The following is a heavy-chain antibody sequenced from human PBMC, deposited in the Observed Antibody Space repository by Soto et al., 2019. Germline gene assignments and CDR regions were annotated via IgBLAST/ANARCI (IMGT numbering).Heavy chain of an antibody. V-gene: IGHV3-66*01. J-gene: IGHJ3*02. CDR1: GFTVSSNY. CDR2: IYSGGST. CDR3: ARDRSTIYAFDI. D-gene: IGHD3-3*01. Sequence: EVQLVESGGGLVQPGGSLRLSCAASGFTVSSNYMSWVRQAPGKGLEWVSVIYSGGSTYYADSVKGRFTISRNNSKNTLYLQMNSLRAEDTAVYYCARDRSTIYAFDIWGQGTMVTVSS.